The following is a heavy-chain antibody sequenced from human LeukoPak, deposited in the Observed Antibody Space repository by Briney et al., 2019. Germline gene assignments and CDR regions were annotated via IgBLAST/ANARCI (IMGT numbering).Heavy chain of an antibody. V-gene: IGHV1-2*02. J-gene: IGHJ6*02. CDR2: INPNSGGT. CDR3: ARVTVDYYGSGKYYYYGMDV. CDR1: GYTFTGYY. D-gene: IGHD3-10*01. Sequence: ASVKVSCKASGYTFTGYYMHWVRQAPGQGLEWMGWINPNSGGTNYAQKFQGRFTMTRDTSISTAYMELSRLRSDDTAVYYCARVTVDYYGSGKYYYYGMDVWGQGTTVTVSS.